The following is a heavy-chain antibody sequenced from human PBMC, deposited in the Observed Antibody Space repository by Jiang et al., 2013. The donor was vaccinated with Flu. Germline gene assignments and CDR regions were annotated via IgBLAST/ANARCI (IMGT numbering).Heavy chain of an antibody. D-gene: IGHD2-2*01. CDR3: ARDSHCSSTSCYFGTYYYGMDV. CDR2: IYYSGST. CDR1: GGSISSYY. Sequence: PGLVKPSETLSLTCTVSGGSISSYYWSWIRQPPGKGLEWIGYIYYSGSTNYNPSLKSRVTISVDTSKNQFSLKLSSVTAADTAVYYCARDSHCSSTSCYFGTYYYGMDVWGKGTTVTVSS. V-gene: IGHV4-59*13. J-gene: IGHJ6*04.